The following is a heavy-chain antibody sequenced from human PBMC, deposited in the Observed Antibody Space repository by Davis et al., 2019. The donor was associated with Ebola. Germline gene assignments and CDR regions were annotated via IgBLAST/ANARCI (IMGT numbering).Heavy chain of an antibody. CDR2: ISSSSSHT. CDR3: ARDRGHSSFYYYYYGMDV. D-gene: IGHD6-13*01. V-gene: IGHV3-11*06. J-gene: IGHJ6*02. CDR1: GFTFSDYY. Sequence: GGSLRLSCVASGFTFSDYYMSWISQAPGKGLEWVSYISSSSSHTNYAASVKGRFTISRDNAKNSLYLQMNSLRAEDTAVYYCARDRGHSSFYYYYYGMDVWGQGTTVTVSS.